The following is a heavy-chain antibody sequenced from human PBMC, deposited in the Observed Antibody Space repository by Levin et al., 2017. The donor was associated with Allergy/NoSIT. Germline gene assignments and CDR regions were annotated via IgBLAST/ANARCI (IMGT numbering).Heavy chain of an antibody. CDR2: IYYSGST. J-gene: IGHJ4*02. Sequence: SQTLSLTCTVSGGSISSYYWSWIRQPPGKGLEWIGYIYYSGSTNYNPSLKSRVTISVDTSKNQFSLKLSSVTAADTAVYYCARGGYSSGWTGVDYWGQGTLVTVSS. CDR3: ARGGYSSGWTGVDY. CDR1: GGSISSYY. D-gene: IGHD6-19*01. V-gene: IGHV4-59*01.